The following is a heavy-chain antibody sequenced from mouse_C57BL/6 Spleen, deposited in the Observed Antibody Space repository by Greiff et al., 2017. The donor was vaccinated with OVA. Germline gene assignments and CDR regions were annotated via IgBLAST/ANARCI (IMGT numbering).Heavy chain of an antibody. CDR1: GYTFTDYY. Sequence: EVQLQQSGPELVKPGASVKISCKASGYTFTDYYMNWVKQSHGKSLEWIGDINPNNGGTSYNQKFKGKATLTVDKSSSTAYMELRSLTSEDAAVYYCARAAQATSAMDYWGQGTSVTVSS. J-gene: IGHJ4*01. CDR2: INPNNGGT. CDR3: ARAAQATSAMDY. V-gene: IGHV1-26*01. D-gene: IGHD3-2*02.